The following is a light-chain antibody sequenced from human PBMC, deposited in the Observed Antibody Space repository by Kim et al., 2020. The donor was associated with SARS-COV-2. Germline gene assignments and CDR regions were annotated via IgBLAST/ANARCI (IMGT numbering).Light chain of an antibody. J-gene: IGKJ1*01. CDR2: KVS. Sequence: PASNTCRSSQSLVYSDGNTYLTGFHQTQGQSPGGIGYKVSSRDYGVQDRFSGSGSGTDFTLKISRVEAEDVGIYYCKQDTHWPPTFGEGTKVDIK. CDR1: QSLVYSDGNTY. V-gene: IGKV2-30*01. CDR3: KQDTHWPPT.